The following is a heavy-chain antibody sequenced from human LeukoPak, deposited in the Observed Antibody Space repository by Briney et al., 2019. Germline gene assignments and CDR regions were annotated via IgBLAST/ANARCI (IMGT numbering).Heavy chain of an antibody. CDR1: GGTFSSYA. J-gene: IGHJ4*02. CDR2: IIPIFGTA. D-gene: IGHD3-22*01. Sequence: SVKVSCKASGGTFSSYAISWVRQAPGQGLEWMGRIIPIFGTANYAQKFQGRVTITTDESTSTAYMELSSLRSEDTAVYYCAVEDYYDSSGPRSAYWGQGTLVTVSS. V-gene: IGHV1-69*05. CDR3: AVEDYYDSSGPRSAY.